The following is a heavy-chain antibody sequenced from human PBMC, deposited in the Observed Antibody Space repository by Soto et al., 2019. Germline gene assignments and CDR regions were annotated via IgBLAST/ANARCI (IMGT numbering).Heavy chain of an antibody. CDR1: GYTFTRFS. D-gene: IGHD3-3*01. J-gene: IGHJ5*02. CDR2: ISAGSAET. V-gene: IGHV1-3*01. Sequence: QVQLVQSGAAVRKPGASVKVSCKASGYTFTRFSIHYVRQAPGQGLEWMGWISAGSAETQYSQKFQGRVTITTDTSATTVYMDLSSLISEDTATYYCARVRDGFEWGSFDHWGQGVLVIVSS. CDR3: ARVRDGFEWGSFDH.